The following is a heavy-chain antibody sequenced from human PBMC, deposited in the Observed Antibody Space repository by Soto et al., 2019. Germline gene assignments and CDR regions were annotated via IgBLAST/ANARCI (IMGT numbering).Heavy chain of an antibody. V-gene: IGHV4-59*08. Sequence: QVQLQESGPGLVKPSETLSLTCTVSGGSISSYYWSWIRQPPGKGLEWIGYIYYIGSTNYNPSLQSRVTISVDPSKNQFSLKLNSMTAADTAVYYCARHNDGSGSTYFDYWGQGTLVTVAS. CDR2: IYYIGST. CDR3: ARHNDGSGSTYFDY. CDR1: GGSISSYY. D-gene: IGHD3-10*01. J-gene: IGHJ4*02.